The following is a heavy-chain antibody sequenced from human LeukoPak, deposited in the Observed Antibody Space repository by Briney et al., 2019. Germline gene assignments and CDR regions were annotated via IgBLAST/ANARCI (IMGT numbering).Heavy chain of an antibody. J-gene: IGHJ4*02. V-gene: IGHV3-48*04. CDR1: GFTFSSYN. D-gene: IGHD1-26*01. Sequence: GGSLRLSCVASGFTFSSYNMNWVRQAPGKGLEWLSYISSSGSVRHYADSVKGRFTISRDNAKSSLYLQMNSLRVEDTAVYYCARESHATFDYWGQGTLVIVSS. CDR3: ARESHATFDY. CDR2: ISSSGSVR.